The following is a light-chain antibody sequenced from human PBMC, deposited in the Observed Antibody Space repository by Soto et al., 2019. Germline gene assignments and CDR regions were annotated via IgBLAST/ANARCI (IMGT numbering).Light chain of an antibody. CDR1: QSVSRK. V-gene: IGKV3-15*01. Sequence: IVMMQSPSTLSVSPGERATSPCWASQSVSRKLAWYQQKRGQAPRLLIYGASTRATGVPARFSGSGSGTEFTLTISNLQSEDFAVYHCQQYDKWPRTFGQGTKVDIK. J-gene: IGKJ1*01. CDR3: QQYDKWPRT. CDR2: GAS.